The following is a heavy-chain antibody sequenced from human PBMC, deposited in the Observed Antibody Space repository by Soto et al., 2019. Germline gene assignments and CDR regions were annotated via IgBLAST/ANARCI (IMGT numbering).Heavy chain of an antibody. D-gene: IGHD3-22*01. Sequence: SVKVSCKASGGTFSSYAISWVRQAPGQGLEWMGGIIPIFGTAKYAQKFQGRVTITADESTSTAYLELSSLRSEDTAVYYCASHHYYYDSSGYSIYYYYGMDVWGQGTTVTVSS. J-gene: IGHJ6*02. V-gene: IGHV1-69*13. CDR2: IIPIFGTA. CDR1: GGTFSSYA. CDR3: ASHHYYYDSSGYSIYYYYGMDV.